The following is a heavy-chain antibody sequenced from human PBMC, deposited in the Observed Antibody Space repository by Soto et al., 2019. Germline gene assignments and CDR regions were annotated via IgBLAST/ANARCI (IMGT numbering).Heavy chain of an antibody. J-gene: IGHJ5*02. CDR1: GYPFSDNQ. Sequence: ASVNVSCKASGYPFSDNQIHWLRRAPGQGLEWMGRINPKGDDTNYAQKFQGRVTMTRDTSIDTAYLELTGLTSDDTATYYCARKHSLDYIRWGLDPWGQGTLVTVSS. CDR3: ARKHSLDYIRWGLDP. CDR2: INPKGDDT. V-gene: IGHV1-2*02. D-gene: IGHD4-4*01.